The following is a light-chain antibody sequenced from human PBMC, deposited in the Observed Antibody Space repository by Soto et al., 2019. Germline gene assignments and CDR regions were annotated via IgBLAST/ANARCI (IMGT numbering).Light chain of an antibody. CDR3: MQGTHWPPT. J-gene: IGKJ1*01. CDR1: GSLVHSDGTTY. CDR2: KVS. Sequence: IVLTQTPLSSAVTLGQPASFSCASSGSLVHSDGTTYLGWFQQRPGQSPRRLIYKVSNRGSGVSDRFSGSGSGSNFSLKISRVEAEDLVVYYCMQGTHWPPTFGQGTKVDI. V-gene: IGKV2-30*02.